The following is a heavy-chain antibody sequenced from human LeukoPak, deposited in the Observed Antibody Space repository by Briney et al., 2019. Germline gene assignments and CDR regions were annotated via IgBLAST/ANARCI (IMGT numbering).Heavy chain of an antibody. CDR3: AKSFPAAGTFGDY. V-gene: IGHV3-30*18. CDR1: GFTFSSYG. J-gene: IGHJ4*02. D-gene: IGHD6-13*01. Sequence: GGSLTLSCAASGFTFSSYGMHWVRQAPAKGLEWVAVISYDGSNKYYADSVKGRFTISRDNSKNTLYLQMNSLRAEDTAVYYCAKSFPAAGTFGDYWGQGTLVTVSS. CDR2: ISYDGSNK.